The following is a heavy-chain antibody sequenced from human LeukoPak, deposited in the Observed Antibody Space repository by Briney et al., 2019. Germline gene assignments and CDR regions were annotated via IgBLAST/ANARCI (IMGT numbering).Heavy chain of an antibody. CDR2: INPSGGST. V-gene: IGHV1-46*01. CDR1: GYTFTIYY. Sequence: ASVTVSCTASGYTFTIYYMHWVRQAPGQGLEWMGIINPSGGSTSYAQKFQGRVTMTRDTSTSTVYMELSGLRSEDTAVYYCAAPTVRGAKYSFDYWGQGTLVTVSS. CDR3: AAPTVRGAKYSFDY. J-gene: IGHJ4*02. D-gene: IGHD3-10*01.